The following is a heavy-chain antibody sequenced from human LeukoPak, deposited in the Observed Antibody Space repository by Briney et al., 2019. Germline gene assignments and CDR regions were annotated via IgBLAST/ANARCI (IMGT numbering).Heavy chain of an antibody. Sequence: GGSLRLSCTASGFSFSNSWMTWVRQAPGKGLEWVANIKQDGSQKYYVDSVKGRFTISRDNAKNSVCLQMNSLRAEDTAVYYCAKASRAVVVAAPSGYYYGMDVWGQGTTVTVSS. V-gene: IGHV3-7*03. CDR3: AKASRAVVVAAPSGYYYGMDV. D-gene: IGHD2-15*01. CDR1: GFSFSNSW. J-gene: IGHJ6*02. CDR2: IKQDGSQK.